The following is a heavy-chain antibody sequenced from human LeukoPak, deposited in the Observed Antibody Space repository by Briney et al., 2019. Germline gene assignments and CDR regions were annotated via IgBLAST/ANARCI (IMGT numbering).Heavy chain of an antibody. D-gene: IGHD3-16*01. J-gene: IGHJ5*01. CDR2: ISYDGTII. V-gene: IGHV3-30-3*01. CDR1: GFTFSDYA. CDR3: ARALRLAVNLDS. Sequence: GGSLRLSCAASGFTFSDYAMHWVRQAPGKGLEWVAVISYDGTIIFYANSVRGRFTISRDNAKNTLYLQMNSLRADDTAVYYCARALRLAVNLDSWGQGTLVTVSS.